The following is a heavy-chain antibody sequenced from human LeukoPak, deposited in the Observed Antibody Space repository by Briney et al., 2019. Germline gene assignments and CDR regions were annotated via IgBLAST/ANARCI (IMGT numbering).Heavy chain of an antibody. Sequence: AGGSLRLSCAASGFTFSSYSMNWVRQAPGKGLEWVSSISSSSSYIYYADSVKGRFTISRDNAKNSLYLQMNSLRAEDTAVYYCAGVSTYYDYVWGSHDAFDIWGQGTMVTVSS. J-gene: IGHJ3*02. CDR1: GFTFSSYS. V-gene: IGHV3-21*01. D-gene: IGHD3-16*01. CDR2: ISSSSSYI. CDR3: AGVSTYYDYVWGSHDAFDI.